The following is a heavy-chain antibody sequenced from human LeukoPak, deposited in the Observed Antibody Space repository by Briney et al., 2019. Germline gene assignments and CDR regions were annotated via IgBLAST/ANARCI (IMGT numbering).Heavy chain of an antibody. V-gene: IGHV3-30*02. CDR2: IRYDGSNK. D-gene: IGHD4-17*01. J-gene: IGHJ4*02. CDR3: ASVASDYGDYVFDY. CDR1: GFTFSSYG. Sequence: GGSLRLSCAASGFTFSSYGMHWVRQAPGKGLEWVAFIRYDGSNKYYADSVKGRFTISRDNSKNTLYLQMNSLRADDTAVYYCASVASDYGDYVFDYWGQGTLVTVSS.